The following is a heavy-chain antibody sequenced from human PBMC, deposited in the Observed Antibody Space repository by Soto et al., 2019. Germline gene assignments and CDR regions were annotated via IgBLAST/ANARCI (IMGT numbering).Heavy chain of an antibody. CDR2: IVPIFNTP. Sequence: QVQLVQSGAEVKKPGSSVKVSCKASGGALSSYTINWVRQAPGQGLEWLGGIVPIFNTPNYALKFRGRLTIIADESTSTAAMELSSLRSEDTAGYYCASTPRKRGGFHAFEIWGQGTRITVSS. J-gene: IGHJ3*02. CDR1: GGALSSYT. CDR3: ASTPRKRGGFHAFEI. V-gene: IGHV1-69*12. D-gene: IGHD2-15*01.